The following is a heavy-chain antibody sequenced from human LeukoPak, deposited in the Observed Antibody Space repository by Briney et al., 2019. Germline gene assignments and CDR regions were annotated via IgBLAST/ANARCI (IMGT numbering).Heavy chain of an antibody. Sequence: GWSLRLSCAASGFTFSSYGMHWVRQAPGKGLEWVAVIWYDGSNKYYADSVKGRFTISRDNSKNTLYLQMNSLRAEDTAVYYCASSRIDYGDYDLDPWGQGTLVTVSS. CDR1: GFTFSSYG. V-gene: IGHV3-33*01. CDR3: ASSRIDYGDYDLDP. D-gene: IGHD4-17*01. J-gene: IGHJ5*02. CDR2: IWYDGSNK.